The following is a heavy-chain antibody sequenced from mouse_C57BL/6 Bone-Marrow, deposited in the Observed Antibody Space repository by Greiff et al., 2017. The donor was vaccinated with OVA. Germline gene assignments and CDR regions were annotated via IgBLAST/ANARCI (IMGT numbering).Heavy chain of an antibody. J-gene: IGHJ2*01. Sequence: EVQLQESGPGLVKPSQSLSLTCTVTGYSITSGYDWHWIRHFPGNKLEWMGYISYSGSTNYNPSLKSRISITHDTSKNHFFLKLNSVTTEDTATYYCARAYYDYDVYYFDYWGQGTTLTVSS. CDR1: GYSITSGYD. V-gene: IGHV3-1*01. D-gene: IGHD2-4*01. CDR2: ISYSGST. CDR3: ARAYYDYDVYYFDY.